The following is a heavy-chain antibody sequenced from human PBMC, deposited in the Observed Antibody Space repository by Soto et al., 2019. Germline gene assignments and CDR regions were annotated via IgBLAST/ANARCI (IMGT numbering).Heavy chain of an antibody. J-gene: IGHJ5*02. Sequence: SETLSLTCTVSGASSSSDDYYWSWIRQHPGKGLEWIGNIYYSGNTYYNPSLKSRLIISVDTSKNQFSLRLSSVTAADTAVYYCARLESNWFDPWGQGTLVTVSS. V-gene: IGHV4-31*03. CDR2: IYYSGNT. CDR3: ARLESNWFDP. CDR1: GASSSSDDYY. D-gene: IGHD1-1*01.